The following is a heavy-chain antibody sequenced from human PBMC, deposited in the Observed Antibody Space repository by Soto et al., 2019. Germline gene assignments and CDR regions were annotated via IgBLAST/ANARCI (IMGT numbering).Heavy chain of an antibody. Sequence: GGSLRLSCAASGFTFSSYAMSWVRQAPGKGLEWVSAISGSGGSTYYADSVKGRFTISRDNSKNTLYLQMNSLRAEDTAVYYCAKDNPISDPDYTVVIGLHYFDYWGQGTLVTVSS. D-gene: IGHD4-4*01. V-gene: IGHV3-23*01. CDR2: ISGSGGST. CDR1: GFTFSSYA. CDR3: AKDNPISDPDYTVVIGLHYFDY. J-gene: IGHJ4*02.